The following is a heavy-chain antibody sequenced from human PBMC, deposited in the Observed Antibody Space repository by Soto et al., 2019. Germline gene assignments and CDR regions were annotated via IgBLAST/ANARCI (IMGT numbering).Heavy chain of an antibody. D-gene: IGHD6-13*01. Sequence: PGGALRLSCAASGFTFSSYSMNWVRQAPGKGLEWVSSISSSSSYIYYADSVKGRFTISRDNAKNSLYLQMNSPRAEDTAVYYCARVSSIAAAVTALWYNYNCMDVLGQGTTVTVSS. CDR2: ISSSSSYI. CDR3: ARVSSIAAAVTALWYNYNCMDV. CDR1: GFTFSSYS. J-gene: IGHJ6*02. V-gene: IGHV3-21*01.